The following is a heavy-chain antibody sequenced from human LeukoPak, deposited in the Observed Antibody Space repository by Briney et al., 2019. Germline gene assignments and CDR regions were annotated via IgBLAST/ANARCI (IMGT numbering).Heavy chain of an antibody. J-gene: IGHJ4*02. V-gene: IGHV3-23*01. Sequence: GGSLRLSCAASGFTFSNCAMSWVRQAPGRGLEWVAAISGSGGRTYYADSVKGRFTISRDNSKNTLHLQMNSLRAEDTAVYHCARQLGYCSDGSCYFDYWGQGALVTVSS. CDR1: GFTFSNCA. CDR2: ISGSGGRT. D-gene: IGHD2-15*01. CDR3: ARQLGYCSDGSCYFDY.